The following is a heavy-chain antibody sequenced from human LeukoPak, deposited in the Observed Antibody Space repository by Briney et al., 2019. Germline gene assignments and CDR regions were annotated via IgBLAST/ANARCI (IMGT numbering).Heavy chain of an antibody. V-gene: IGHV1-69*05. CDR2: IIPIFGTA. CDR1: GGTFSSYA. D-gene: IGHD5-24*01. CDR3: ARDGKGWYYMDV. Sequence: GSSVKVSCKASGGTFSSYAISWVRQAPGQGLEWMGGIIPIFGTANYAQKFQGRVTITTDESTSTAYMELSSLRSEDTAVYYCARDGKGWYYMDVWGKGTTVTVSS. J-gene: IGHJ6*03.